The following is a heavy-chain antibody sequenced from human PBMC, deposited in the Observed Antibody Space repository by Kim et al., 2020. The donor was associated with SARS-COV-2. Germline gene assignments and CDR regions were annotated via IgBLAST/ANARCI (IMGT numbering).Heavy chain of an antibody. CDR1: GLSIRNSTYF. CDR2: FYSNGNT. J-gene: IGHJ4*02. D-gene: IGHD2-15*01. Sequence: SETLSLTCTVSGLSIRNSTYFWGWIRQPPGKGLEWIGSFYSNGNTYYNPSLKSRVAISVDTSNNQISLMLSSVTAADTSLYYCARGVVITATFDFWGQGTLVTVSS. V-gene: IGHV4-39*01. CDR3: ARGVVITATFDF.